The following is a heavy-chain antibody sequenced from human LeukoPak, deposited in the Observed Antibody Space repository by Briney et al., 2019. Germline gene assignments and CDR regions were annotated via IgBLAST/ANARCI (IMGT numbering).Heavy chain of an antibody. J-gene: IGHJ4*02. V-gene: IGHV3-30*02. CDR1: GFTFSSYG. D-gene: IGHD2-15*01. CDR2: IRYDGSNK. Sequence: GGSLRLSCAASGFTFSSYGMHWVRQAPGKGLEWVAFIRYDGSNKYYADSVKGRFTISRDNSKNTLYLQMNSLRAEDTAVYYCAKDFGYIVVVVAATHFDYRGQGTLVTVSS. CDR3: AKDFGYIVVVVAATHFDY.